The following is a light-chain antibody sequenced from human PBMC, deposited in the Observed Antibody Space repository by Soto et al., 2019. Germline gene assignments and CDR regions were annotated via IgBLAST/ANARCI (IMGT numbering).Light chain of an antibody. CDR2: GAS. J-gene: IGKJ4*01. CDR3: QQSHNAPLT. CDR1: QNINSY. Sequence: DIRMTQSPSSLSASVGDRVTLTCRASQNINSYLNWYQHKPGRAPKVLVYGASSLPCGVPSRFSGSGSGTEFTFTISSLQPEDFATYYCQQSHNAPLTFGGGTKVDIK. V-gene: IGKV1-39*01.